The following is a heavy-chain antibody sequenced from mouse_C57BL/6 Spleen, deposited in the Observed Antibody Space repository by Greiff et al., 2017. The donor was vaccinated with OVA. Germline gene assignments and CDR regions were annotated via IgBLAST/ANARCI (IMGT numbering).Heavy chain of an antibody. V-gene: IGHV5-12*01. CDR1: GFTFSDYY. J-gene: IGHJ4*01. CDR3: ARHGDLDY. Sequence: EVQVAQSGGGLVQPGGSLKLSCAASGFTFSDYYMYWVRQTPEKRLEWVAYISNGGGSTYYPDTVKGRFTISRDNAKNTLYLQMSRLKSEDTAMYYCARHGDLDYWGQGTSVTVSS. CDR2: ISNGGGST.